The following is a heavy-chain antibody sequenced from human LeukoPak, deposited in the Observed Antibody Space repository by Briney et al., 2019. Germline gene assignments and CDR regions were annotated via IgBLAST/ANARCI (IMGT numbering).Heavy chain of an antibody. D-gene: IGHD3-3*01. J-gene: IGHJ4*02. V-gene: IGHV4-59*01. CDR1: GGSISPYY. CDR3: ARSRGSTMFIDY. Sequence: PSETLSLTCTVSGGSISPYYWSWIRQHPGKGLEWLGYIYYSGNTEYKPSLKSRVAMSVDTSKNQFSLRLSSVTAADTAVYYCARSRGSTMFIDYWGQGTLVTVSS. CDR2: IYYSGNT.